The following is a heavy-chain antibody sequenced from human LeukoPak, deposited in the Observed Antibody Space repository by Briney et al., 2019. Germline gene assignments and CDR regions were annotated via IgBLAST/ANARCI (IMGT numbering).Heavy chain of an antibody. J-gene: IGHJ3*02. Sequence: TSETLSLTCTVSGGSVSSSTFYWGWIRQPPGKGLEWIGSVYQSGNTYYNPSLKSRVTISADTSNNQFSLRLTSVPAADTALFFCAGRSYHFDNYPPPRGAFDIWGPGAMVIVSS. CDR2: VYQSGNT. CDR3: AGRSYHFDNYPPPRGAFDI. V-gene: IGHV4-39*01. CDR1: GGSVSSSTFY. D-gene: IGHD3-22*01.